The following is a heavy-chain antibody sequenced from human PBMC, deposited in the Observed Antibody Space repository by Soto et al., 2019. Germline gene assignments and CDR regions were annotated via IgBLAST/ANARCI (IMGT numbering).Heavy chain of an antibody. CDR1: GFTFSSYA. V-gene: IGHV3-23*01. Sequence: HPGGSLRLSCAASGFTFSSYAMSWVRQAPGMGLEWVSTISGSGDNTYYADSVKGRFTFSRDNSKNMLYLQMNSLRAEDTAVYYCAKGGIRTIFQEAFDIWGQGTLVTVSS. CDR2: ISGSGDNT. J-gene: IGHJ3*02. D-gene: IGHD3-3*01. CDR3: AKGGIRTIFQEAFDI.